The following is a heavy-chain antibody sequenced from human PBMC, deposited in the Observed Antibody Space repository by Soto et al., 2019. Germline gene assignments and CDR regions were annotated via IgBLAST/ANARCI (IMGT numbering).Heavy chain of an antibody. CDR2: IYYSGGT. CDR3: ARRGSYGDYDFDY. V-gene: IGHV4-59*08. J-gene: IGHJ4*02. CDR1: GGSISSYY. D-gene: IGHD4-17*01. Sequence: SETLSLTCTVSGGSISSYYWSWNRQPPGKGLEWIGYIYYSGGTNYNPSLKSRVTISVDTSKNQFSLKLSSVTAADTAVYYCARRGSYGDYDFDYWGQGTLVTVSS.